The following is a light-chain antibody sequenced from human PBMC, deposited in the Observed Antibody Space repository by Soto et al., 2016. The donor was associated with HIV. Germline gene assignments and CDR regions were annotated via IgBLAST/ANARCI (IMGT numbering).Light chain of an antibody. CDR2: EVS. V-gene: IGKV2D-29*02. CDR3: MQSIQLPIT. Sequence: DIVMTQTPLSLSVTPGQPASISCKSSQSLLRSDGKTSLCWYLQKPGQSPQLLIYEVSKRFSGVPERFSGSGSGTDFTLKISRVEAEDVGIYYCMQSIQLPITFGRGTRLEIK. CDR1: QSLLRSDGKTS. J-gene: IGKJ5*01.